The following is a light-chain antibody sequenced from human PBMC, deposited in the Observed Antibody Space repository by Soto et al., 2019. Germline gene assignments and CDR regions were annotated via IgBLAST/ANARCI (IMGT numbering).Light chain of an antibody. Sequence: EIVLTQSPATLSLSPGERATLSCRASQSVSSYLAWYQQKPGQALRLLIYGASTRATGIPARFSGSGSGTEFTLTISSLQSEDFAVYYCQQYNNWITFGQGTRLEIK. CDR1: QSVSSY. CDR2: GAS. J-gene: IGKJ5*01. CDR3: QQYNNWIT. V-gene: IGKV3-15*01.